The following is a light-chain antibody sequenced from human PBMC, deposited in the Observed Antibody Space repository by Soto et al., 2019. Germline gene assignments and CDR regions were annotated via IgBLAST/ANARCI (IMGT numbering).Light chain of an antibody. CDR3: QTWGTDA. Sequence: QLVLTQSPSASASLGASVKLTCTLSSGHSSYAIAWHQQQPEKGPRYLMKVNSDGSHTKGDGIPDRFSGSSSGAERYLIISSLQSEDEADYYCQTWGTDAFGTGTKLTVL. J-gene: IGLJ1*01. V-gene: IGLV4-69*01. CDR1: SGHSSYA. CDR2: VNSDGSH.